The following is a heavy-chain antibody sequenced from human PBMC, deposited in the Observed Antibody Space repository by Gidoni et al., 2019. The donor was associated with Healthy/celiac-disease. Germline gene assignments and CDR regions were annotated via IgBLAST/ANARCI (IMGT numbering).Heavy chain of an antibody. J-gene: IGHJ1*01. Sequence: SYCVSWVRQAPGKGLEWVPASSGSGGSTYYADSVKGRFTISRDNSKDTLYLQLNSLSAEDTAVYYCAKGESASDLEYFQHWGQGTLVTVSS. CDR3: AKGESASDLEYFQH. V-gene: IGHV3-23*01. D-gene: IGHD1-1*01. CDR2: SSGSGGST. CDR1: SYC.